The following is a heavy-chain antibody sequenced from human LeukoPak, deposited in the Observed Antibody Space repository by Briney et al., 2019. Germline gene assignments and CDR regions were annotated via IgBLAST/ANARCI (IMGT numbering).Heavy chain of an antibody. CDR3: AKDHSPVRYYDSSGYPLDY. CDR2: IRYDGSNK. CDR1: GFTFSSYG. Sequence: GGSLRLSCAASGFTFSSYGMHWVSQAPGKGLEWVAFIRYDGSNKYYADSVKGRFTISRDNSKNTLYLQMNSLRAEDTAVYYCAKDHSPVRYYDSSGYPLDYWGQGTLVTVSS. D-gene: IGHD3-22*01. J-gene: IGHJ4*02. V-gene: IGHV3-30*02.